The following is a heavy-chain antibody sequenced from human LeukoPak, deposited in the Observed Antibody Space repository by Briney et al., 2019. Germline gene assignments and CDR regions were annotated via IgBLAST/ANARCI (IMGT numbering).Heavy chain of an antibody. CDR3: ARGTAYDWRSFEY. V-gene: IGHV3-72*01. J-gene: IGHJ4*02. CDR1: GFIFSDYY. Sequence: GGSLRLSCAASGFIFSDYYLDWVRQAPGKGLEWVGRTRNKANSYTTEYAASVKGRFIISRDDSKNSLYLQMNSPKIEDTAIYYCARGTAYDWRSFEYWGQGNLVTVSS. D-gene: IGHD5-12*01. CDR2: TRNKANSYTT.